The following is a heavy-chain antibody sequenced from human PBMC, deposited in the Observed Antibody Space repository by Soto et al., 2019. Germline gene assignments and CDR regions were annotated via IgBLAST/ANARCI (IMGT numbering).Heavy chain of an antibody. CDR1: GFTFSSFW. Sequence: GGSLRLSCAASGFTFSSFWMNWVRQAPGKGLEWVSYISSSSSTIYYADSVKGRFTISRDNAKNSLYLQMNSLRAEDTAVYYCAREGPRGGMDVWGQGTTVTVSS. CDR3: AREGPRGGMDV. V-gene: IGHV3-48*01. J-gene: IGHJ6*02. CDR2: ISSSSSTI.